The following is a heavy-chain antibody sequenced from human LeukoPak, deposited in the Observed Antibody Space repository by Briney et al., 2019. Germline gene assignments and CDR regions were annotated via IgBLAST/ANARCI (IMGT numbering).Heavy chain of an antibody. V-gene: IGHV3-53*01. J-gene: IGHJ6*03. CDR2: IYSGGST. Sequence: GGSLRLSCAASEFTVSSNYMSWVRQAPGKGLEWVSVIYSGGSTYYADSVKGRFTISRDNSKNTLYLQMNSLRAEDTAVYYCAKDPVLRYFDWLLSRGNYYYYMDVWGKGTTVTVSS. CDR3: AKDPVLRYFDWLLSRGNYYYYMDV. CDR1: EFTVSSNY. D-gene: IGHD3-9*01.